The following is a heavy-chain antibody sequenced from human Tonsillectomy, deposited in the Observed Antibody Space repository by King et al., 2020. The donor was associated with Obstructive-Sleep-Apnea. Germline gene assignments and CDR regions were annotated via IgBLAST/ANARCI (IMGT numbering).Heavy chain of an antibody. CDR1: GFTFSSYS. J-gene: IGHJ4*02. V-gene: IGHV3-48*04. CDR2: ISSSRSTK. Sequence: VQLVESGGGLVQPGGSLRLSCAASGFTFSSYSMNWVRQAPVKGLEWVSYISSSRSTKYYADSVKGRCNISRDNAKHSLFLQMNSLRAEDTAVYYCARDGVGGFGEQTPFDNWGQGTLVTVSS. CDR3: ARDGVGGFGEQTPFDN. D-gene: IGHD3-10*01.